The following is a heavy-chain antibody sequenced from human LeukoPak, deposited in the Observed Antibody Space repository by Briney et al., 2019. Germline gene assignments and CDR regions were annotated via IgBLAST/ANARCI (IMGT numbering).Heavy chain of an antibody. Sequence: SVKVSCKASGYTFTGYYMHWVRQAPGQGLEWMGWIIPIFGTANYAQKFQGRVSITTDESTSTAYMELSSLRSEDTAVYYCARDRYCSGGSCYSYYYYYMDVWGKGTTVTVSS. D-gene: IGHD2-15*01. CDR2: IIPIFGTA. CDR1: GYTFTGYY. J-gene: IGHJ6*03. V-gene: IGHV1-69*05. CDR3: ARDRYCSGGSCYSYYYYYMDV.